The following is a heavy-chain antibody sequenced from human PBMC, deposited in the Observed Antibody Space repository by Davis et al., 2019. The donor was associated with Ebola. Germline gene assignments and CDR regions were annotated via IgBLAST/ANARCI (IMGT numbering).Heavy chain of an antibody. CDR2: MNPNSGNT. CDR3: ARLQVRLVRDYYYYYGMDV. V-gene: IGHV1-8*02. J-gene: IGHJ6*02. D-gene: IGHD6-19*01. CDR1: GYTFTSYA. Sequence: ASVKVSCKASGYTFTSYAMHWVRQAPGQGLEWMGWMNPNSGNTGYAQKFQGRVTMTRNTSISTAYMELSSLRSEDTAVYYCARLQVRLVRDYYYYYGMDVWGQGTTVTVSS.